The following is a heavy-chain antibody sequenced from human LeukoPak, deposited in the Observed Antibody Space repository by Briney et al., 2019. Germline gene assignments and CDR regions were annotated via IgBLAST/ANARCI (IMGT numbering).Heavy chain of an antibody. CDR1: GLTFSNAW. J-gene: IGHJ4*02. Sequence: PGGSLRLSCAASGLTFSNAWMSWVRQAPGKGLEWVGRIKSKTDGGTTDYAAPVKGRFTISRDDSKNTLYLQMNSLKTEDTAVYYCSTDILETNWGGYWGQGTLVTVSS. CDR2: IKSKTDGGTT. V-gene: IGHV3-15*01. D-gene: IGHD7-27*01. CDR3: STDILETNWGGY.